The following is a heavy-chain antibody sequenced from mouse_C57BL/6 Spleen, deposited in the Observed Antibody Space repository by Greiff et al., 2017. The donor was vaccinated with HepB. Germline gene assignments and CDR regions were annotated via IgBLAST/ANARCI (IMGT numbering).Heavy chain of an antibody. CDR3: ARRPYGNSPGFAY. D-gene: IGHD2-1*01. CDR2: IYPRDGST. V-gene: IGHV1-78*01. Sequence: VQLQQSDAELVKPGASVKISCKVSGYTFTDHTIHWMKQRPEQGLEWIGYIYPRDGSTKYNEKFKGKATLTAEKSSSTAYMQLNSLTSEDSAVYFCARRPYGNSPGFAYWGQGTLVTVSA. J-gene: IGHJ3*01. CDR1: GYTFTDHT.